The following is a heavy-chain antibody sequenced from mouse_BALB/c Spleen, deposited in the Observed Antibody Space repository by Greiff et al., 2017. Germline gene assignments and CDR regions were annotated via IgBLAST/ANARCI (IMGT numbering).Heavy chain of an antibody. Sequence: VQLQQSGAELVKPGASVKLSCKASGYSFTSYWMHWVKQRPGQGLEWIGAIYPGNSDTSYNQKFKGKAKLTAVTSASTAYMELSSLTNEDSAVYYCTSGNYAVDYWGQGTTLTVSS. CDR3: TSGNYAVDY. J-gene: IGHJ2*01. V-gene: IGHV1-5*01. D-gene: IGHD2-1*01. CDR2: IYPGNSDT. CDR1: GYSFTSYW.